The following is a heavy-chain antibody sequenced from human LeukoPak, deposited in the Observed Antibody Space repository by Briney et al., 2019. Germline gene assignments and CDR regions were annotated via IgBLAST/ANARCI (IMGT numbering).Heavy chain of an antibody. D-gene: IGHD1-26*01. CDR2: ISDSGTIT. Sequence: PGGSLRLSCAASGVTFTNYEVAWVRQAPGMGLEWVSYISDSGTITKYVDAVKGRFTISRDNARNSVYLQMESLRVEDTALYYCAGGPQYGGSYVDWGQGTLVTVSS. V-gene: IGHV3-48*03. J-gene: IGHJ4*02. CDR3: AGGPQYGGSYVD. CDR1: GVTFTNYE.